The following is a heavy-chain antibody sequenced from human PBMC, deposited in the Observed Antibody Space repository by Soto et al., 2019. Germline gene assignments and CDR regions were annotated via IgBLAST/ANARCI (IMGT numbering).Heavy chain of an antibody. V-gene: IGHV1-18*04. CDR3: ATEPIYYNDGSGYYPLGH. J-gene: IGHJ4*02. Sequence: GASVKVSCKASGYSFATYGFSWVRQARGQGLECVGWISAHNGDTHYSQKFQGRVTLTTDTSTNTGYMELRSLTSDDTAVYFCATEPIYYNDGSGYYPLGHWGQGTLVTVSS. CDR1: GYSFATYG. CDR2: ISAHNGDT. D-gene: IGHD3-22*01.